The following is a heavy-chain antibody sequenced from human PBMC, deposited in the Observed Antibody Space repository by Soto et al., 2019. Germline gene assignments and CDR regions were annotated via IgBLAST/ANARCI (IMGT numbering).Heavy chain of an antibody. J-gene: IGHJ4*02. CDR2: MNPDSGHA. D-gene: IGHD2-15*01. V-gene: IGHV1-8*01. Sequence: QVQLVQSGAEVKKPGASVKVSCKASGYTFTNSDINWVRQAPGQGLEWMGWMNPDSGHAAYAPKFQGRVTLTTSTSTSTVYMEMRSLGSEDTAVYYCARRPHCSGGICYYGLDNWGQGTLVTVSS. CDR1: GYTFTNSD. CDR3: ARRPHCSGGICYYGLDN.